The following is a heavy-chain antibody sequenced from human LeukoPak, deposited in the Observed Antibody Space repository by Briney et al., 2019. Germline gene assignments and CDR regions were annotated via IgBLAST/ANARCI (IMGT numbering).Heavy chain of an antibody. CDR3: AKEPTSYASGWYFQH. Sequence: GGSLRLSCAGSGFTFSSHTMNWVRQAPGKGLQWVSAISGSGGSTYYADSVKGRFTISRDNSKDTLDLQMYRLRAEDTAVYYCAKEPTSYASGWYFQHWGQGTLVTVSS. CDR2: ISGSGGST. CDR1: GFTFSSHT. D-gene: IGHD6-25*01. J-gene: IGHJ1*01. V-gene: IGHV3-23*01.